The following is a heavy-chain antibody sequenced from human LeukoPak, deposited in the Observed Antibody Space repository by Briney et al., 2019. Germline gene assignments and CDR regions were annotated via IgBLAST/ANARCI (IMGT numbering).Heavy chain of an antibody. CDR2: ISYDGSNK. V-gene: IGHV3-30*18. CDR3: AKDRAFGESGYYFDN. D-gene: IGHD3-10*01. J-gene: IGHJ4*02. Sequence: GGSLRLSCAASGFTFSSYGMHWVRQAPGKGLEWVAVISYDGSNKYYADSVKGRFTISRDNSKNTLYLQMNSLRAEDTAVYYCAKDRAFGESGYYFDNWGQRNLVTVSS. CDR1: GFTFSSYG.